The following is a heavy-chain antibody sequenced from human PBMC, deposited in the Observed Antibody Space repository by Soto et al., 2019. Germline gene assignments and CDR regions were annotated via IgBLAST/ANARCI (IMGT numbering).Heavy chain of an antibody. J-gene: IGHJ4*02. Sequence: ASETLSLTCTVSGGSINSYHWSWIRQPPGKGLEWIGYISYSGSTNYNPSLKSRLTISVDTSKNQFSLRLSSVTAADTAVYYCARHLYSYGSGSYYDYWGQGTLVTVSS. CDR1: GGSINSYH. CDR3: ARHLYSYGSGSYYDY. CDR2: ISYSGST. D-gene: IGHD3-10*01. V-gene: IGHV4-59*08.